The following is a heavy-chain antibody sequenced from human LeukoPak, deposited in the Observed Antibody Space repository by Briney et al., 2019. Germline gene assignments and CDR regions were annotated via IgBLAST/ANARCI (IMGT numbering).Heavy chain of an antibody. D-gene: IGHD6-13*01. J-gene: IGHJ4*02. Sequence: GASVKVSCKASGYTFDTYGFCWVRQAPGHGLEWMGWISANTGKTDYQGRVTMTTDTSTSTAYMELRTLRPDDTAVYYWAKVAGDRMDYWGQGTLLTVSS. CDR3: AKVAGDRMDY. CDR1: GYTFDTYG. CDR2: ISANTGKT. V-gene: IGHV1-18*01.